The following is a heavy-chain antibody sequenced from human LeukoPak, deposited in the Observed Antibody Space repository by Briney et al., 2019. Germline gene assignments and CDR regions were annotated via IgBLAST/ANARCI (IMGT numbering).Heavy chain of an antibody. CDR3: ARLRVVLGVIDPGFDY. J-gene: IGHJ4*02. D-gene: IGHD3-10*01. CDR2: IYYSGST. CDR1: GGSISSSSYY. Sequence: SETLSLTCTVSGGSISSSSYYWGWIRQPPGKGLEWIGSIYYSGSTYYNPSLKSRVTISVDTSKNQFSLKPSSVTAADTAVYYCARLRVVLGVIDPGFDYWGQGTLVTVSS. V-gene: IGHV4-39*01.